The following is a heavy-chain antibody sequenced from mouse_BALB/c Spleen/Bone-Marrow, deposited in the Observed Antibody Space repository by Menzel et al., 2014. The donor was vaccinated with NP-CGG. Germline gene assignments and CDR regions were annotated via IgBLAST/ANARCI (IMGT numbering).Heavy chain of an antibody. V-gene: IGHV1-18*01. J-gene: IGHJ1*01. CDR2: INPYNGGT. CDR1: GYSFTGYT. CDR3: ARRDYGGYFDV. Sequence: EVQVVESGPELVKPGASMKISCKASGYSFTGYTMNWVKQSHGKNLEWIGLINPYNGGTIYNQKFKGKATLTVDKSSSTAYMELLSLASEDSAVYYCARRDYGGYFDVWGAGTTVTVSS. D-gene: IGHD2-4*01.